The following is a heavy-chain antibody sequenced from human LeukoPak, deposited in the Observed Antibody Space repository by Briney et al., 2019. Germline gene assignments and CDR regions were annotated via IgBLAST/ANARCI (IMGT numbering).Heavy chain of an antibody. CDR3: AREETYYFDY. Sequence: GPLRLSCAASGFTFDDYTMHWVRQAPGKGLEWVSLISWDGGSTYYADSVKGRFTISRDNSKNTLYLQMNSLRAEDTAVYYCAREETYYFDYWGQGTLVTVSS. V-gene: IGHV3-43*01. D-gene: IGHD5-24*01. J-gene: IGHJ4*02. CDR1: GFTFDDYT. CDR2: ISWDGGST.